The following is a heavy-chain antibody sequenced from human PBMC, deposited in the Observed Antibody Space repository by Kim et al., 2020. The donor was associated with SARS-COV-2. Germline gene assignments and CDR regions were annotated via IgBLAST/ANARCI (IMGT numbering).Heavy chain of an antibody. CDR1: GYTFTSYA. D-gene: IGHD3-9*01. Sequence: ASVKVSCKASGYTFTSYAMHWVRQAPGQRLEWMGWINAGNGNTKYSQKFQGRVTITRDTSASTAYMELSSLRSEDTAVYYCARGRKHPQVLRYFDWLLSTNVNDYWGQGTLVTVSS. CDR2: INAGNGNT. V-gene: IGHV1-3*01. CDR3: ARGRKHPQVLRYFDWLLSTNVNDY. J-gene: IGHJ4*02.